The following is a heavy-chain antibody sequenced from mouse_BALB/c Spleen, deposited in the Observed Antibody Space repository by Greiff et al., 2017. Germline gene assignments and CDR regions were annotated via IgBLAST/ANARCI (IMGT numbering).Heavy chain of an antibody. CDR1: GYAFTNYL. CDR3: ARMDYYYGSFV. J-gene: IGHJ1*01. CDR2: INPGSGGT. V-gene: IGHV1-54*01. D-gene: IGHD1-1*01. Sequence: QVQLKQSGAELVRPGTSVKVSCKASGYAFTNYLIEWVKQRPGQGLEWIGVINPGSGGTNYNEKFKGKATLTADKSSSTAYMQLSSLTSDDSAVYFCARMDYYYGSFVWGAGTTVTVSS.